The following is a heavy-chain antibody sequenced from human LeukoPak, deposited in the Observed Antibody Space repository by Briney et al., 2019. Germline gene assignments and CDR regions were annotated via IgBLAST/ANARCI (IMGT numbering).Heavy chain of an antibody. J-gene: IGHJ5*02. V-gene: IGHV4-38-2*02. CDR2: IYHSGST. CDR1: GYSISSGYY. CDR3: VRVVIGTTSNWFDP. D-gene: IGHD1-7*01. Sequence: PSETLSPTCTVSGYSISSGYYWGWIRQPPGKGLEWIGSIYHSGSTYYNPSLKSRVTISVDTSKNQFSLKLSSVTAADTAVYYCVRVVIGTTSNWFDPWGQGTLDTVSS.